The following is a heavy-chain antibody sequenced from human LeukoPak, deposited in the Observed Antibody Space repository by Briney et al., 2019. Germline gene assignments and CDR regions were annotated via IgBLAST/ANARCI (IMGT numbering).Heavy chain of an antibody. CDR3: ARYSSSSAYYFDY. CDR1: GGSISSGSYY. CDR2: IFYSGST. Sequence: SETLSLTCTVSGGSISSGSYYWGWIRQPPGKGLEWIGNIFYSGSTYYSPSLKSRVTISKDTSKNQFPLKVSSVTVADTAVYYCARYSSSSAYYFDYWGQGTQVTVSS. D-gene: IGHD6-6*01. J-gene: IGHJ4*02. V-gene: IGHV4-39*01.